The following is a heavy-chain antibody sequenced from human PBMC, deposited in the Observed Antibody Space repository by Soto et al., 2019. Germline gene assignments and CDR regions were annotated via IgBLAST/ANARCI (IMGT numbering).Heavy chain of an antibody. Sequence: SETLSLTCAVYGGSFSGYYWSWIRQPPGKGLEWIGEINHSGSTNYNPSLKSRVTISVDTSKNQFSLKLSSVTAADTAVYYCARAQIRYYYYGMDVWGQGTTVTAP. V-gene: IGHV4-34*01. CDR1: GGSFSGYY. CDR2: INHSGST. CDR3: ARAQIRYYYYGMDV. J-gene: IGHJ6*02.